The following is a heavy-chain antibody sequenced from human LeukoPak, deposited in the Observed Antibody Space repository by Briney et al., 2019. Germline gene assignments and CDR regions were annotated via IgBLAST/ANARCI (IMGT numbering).Heavy chain of an antibody. Sequence: ASVKVSCKASGGTFSSYAISWVRQAPGQGLEWMGRIIPIFGTANYAQKFQGRVTITTDESTSTAYMELSSLRSEDTAVYYCASSGRGMTTFRSGGVNAFDIWGQGTMVTVSS. CDR3: ASSGRGMTTFRSGGVNAFDI. J-gene: IGHJ3*02. V-gene: IGHV1-69*05. CDR2: IIPIFGTA. CDR1: GGTFSSYA. D-gene: IGHD3-16*01.